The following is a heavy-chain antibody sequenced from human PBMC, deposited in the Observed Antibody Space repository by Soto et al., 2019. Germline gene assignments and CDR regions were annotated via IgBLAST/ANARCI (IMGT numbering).Heavy chain of an antibody. CDR2: ISSSSSYI. CDR1: GFTFSSYS. V-gene: IGHV3-21*01. J-gene: IGHJ4*02. CDR3: ARVRYCSGGSCYSREGEFDY. D-gene: IGHD2-15*01. Sequence: EVQLVESGGGLVKPGGSLRLSCAASGFTFSSYSMNWVRQAPGKGLEWVSSISSSSSYIYYADSVKGRFTISRDNAKNSLYLQMNSLRAEDTAVYYCARVRYCSGGSCYSREGEFDYWGQGTLATVSS.